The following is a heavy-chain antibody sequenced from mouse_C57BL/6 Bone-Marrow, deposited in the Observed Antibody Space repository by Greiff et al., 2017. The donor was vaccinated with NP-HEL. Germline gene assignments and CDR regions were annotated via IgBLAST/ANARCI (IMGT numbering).Heavy chain of an antibody. J-gene: IGHJ4*01. CDR2: INPSSGYT. V-gene: IGHV1-7*01. Sequence: VQLQQSGAELAKPGASVKLSCKASGYTFTSYWMHWVKQRPGQGLEWIGYINPSSGYTKYNQKFKDKATLTAAKSSSTAYMQLSSLTYEDSAVYYCAIFYYDYSYAMDYWGQGTSVTVSS. CDR1: GYTFTSYW. CDR3: AIFYYDYSYAMDY. D-gene: IGHD2-4*01.